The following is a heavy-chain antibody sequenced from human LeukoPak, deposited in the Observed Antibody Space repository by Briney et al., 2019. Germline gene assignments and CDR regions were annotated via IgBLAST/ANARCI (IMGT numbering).Heavy chain of an antibody. D-gene: IGHD3-9*01. V-gene: IGHV1-24*01. Sequence: ASVKVSYKVSGYTLTELSMHWVRQAPGKGLEWMGGFDPEDGETIYAQKFQGRVTMTEDTSTDTAYMELSSLRSEDTAVYYCATHYDILTGYRYWGQGTLVTVSS. J-gene: IGHJ4*02. CDR3: ATHYDILTGYRY. CDR2: FDPEDGET. CDR1: GYTLTELS.